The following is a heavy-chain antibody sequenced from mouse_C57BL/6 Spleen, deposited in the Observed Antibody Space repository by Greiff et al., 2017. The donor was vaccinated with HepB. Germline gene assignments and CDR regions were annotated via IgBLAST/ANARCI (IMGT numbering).Heavy chain of an antibody. CDR2: ISYDGSN. V-gene: IGHV3-6*01. D-gene: IGHD1-1*01. Sequence: EVKLLESGPGLVKPSQSLSLTCSVTGYSITSGYYWNWIRQFPGNKLEWMGYISYDGSNNYNPSLKNRISITRDTSKNQFFLKLNSVTTEDTATYYCARDDTTVSDWGQGTTLTVSS. J-gene: IGHJ2*01. CDR1: GYSITSGYY. CDR3: ARDDTTVSD.